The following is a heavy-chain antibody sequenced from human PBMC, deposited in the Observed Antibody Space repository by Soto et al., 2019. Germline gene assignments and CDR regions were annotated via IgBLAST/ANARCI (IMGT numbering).Heavy chain of an antibody. CDR1: GFTFSTYA. CDR2: ISGSVGST. J-gene: IGHJ4*02. CDR3: AKGQPATVTYFDS. D-gene: IGHD1-1*01. Sequence: EVQLLESGGGLVQPGGSLRLSCAASGFTFSTYAMSWVRQAPGKGLEWVSGISGSVGSTYYADYVKGRFTISRDKSKSMMYLQMNGLRAEDTAIYYCAKGQPATVTYFDSWGQGTLVTVSS. V-gene: IGHV3-23*01.